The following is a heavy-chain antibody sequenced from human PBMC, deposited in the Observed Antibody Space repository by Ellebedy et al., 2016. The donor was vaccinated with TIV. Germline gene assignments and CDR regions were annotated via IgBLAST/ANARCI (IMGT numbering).Heavy chain of an antibody. CDR2: ITQNGREE. J-gene: IGHJ4*02. CDR3: LPQAGLGY. V-gene: IGHV3-7*01. CDR1: GSTFSRSG. Sequence: GESLKISCAASGSTFSRSGMAWVRQAPGKGLEWVANITQNGREEKFVDSVKGRFSISRDNAKNSLFLQMNSLRADDTAVYYCLPQAGLGYWGQGTLVTVPS.